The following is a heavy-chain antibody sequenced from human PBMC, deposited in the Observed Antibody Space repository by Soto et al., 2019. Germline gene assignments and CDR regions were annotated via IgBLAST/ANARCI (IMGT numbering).Heavy chain of an antibody. D-gene: IGHD2-15*01. V-gene: IGHV5-51*01. CDR2: IYPGDSDT. Sequence: GESLTIYCTCSGYSFTRYWIGWVRQMPGKGLEWMGIIYPGDSDTRYSPSFQGQVTISADKSISTAYLQWSSLKASDTAMYYCARLGVAADPPGDYYHYGMDVWGQGTTVTVSS. CDR3: ARLGVAADPPGDYYHYGMDV. CDR1: GYSFTRYW. J-gene: IGHJ6*02.